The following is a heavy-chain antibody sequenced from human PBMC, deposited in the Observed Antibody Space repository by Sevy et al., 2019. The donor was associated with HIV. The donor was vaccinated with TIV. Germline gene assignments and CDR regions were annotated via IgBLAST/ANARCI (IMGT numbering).Heavy chain of an antibody. Sequence: GGSLRLSCAASGFSFDDYAFHWVRQPPGKGLEWVSGISWNSGTIAYADSVKGRFTISRDNAKNSLYLQMNSLRTEDTALYYCAKNDMVRGVISIPGYFDYWGQGTLVTVSS. V-gene: IGHV3-9*01. CDR1: GFSFDDYA. D-gene: IGHD3-10*01. CDR2: ISWNSGTI. J-gene: IGHJ4*02. CDR3: AKNDMVRGVISIPGYFDY.